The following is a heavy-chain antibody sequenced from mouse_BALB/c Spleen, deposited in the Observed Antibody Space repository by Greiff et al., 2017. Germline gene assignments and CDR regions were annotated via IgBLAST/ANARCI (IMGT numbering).Heavy chain of an antibody. J-gene: IGHJ4*01. CDR1: GFTFSNYW. CDR2: IRLKSNNYAT. CDR3: TRRGGYFYAMDY. Sequence: EVQLQESGGGLVQPGGSMKLSCVASGFTFSNYWMNWVRQSPEKGLEWVAEIRLKSNNYATHYAESVKGRFTISRDDSKSSVYLQMNNLRAEDTGIYYCTRRGGYFYAMDYWGQGTSVTVSS. V-gene: IGHV6-6*02. D-gene: IGHD2-3*01.